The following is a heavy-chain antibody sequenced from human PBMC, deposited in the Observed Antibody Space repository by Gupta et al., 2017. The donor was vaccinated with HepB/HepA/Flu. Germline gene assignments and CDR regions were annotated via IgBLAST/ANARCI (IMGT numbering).Heavy chain of an antibody. J-gene: IGHJ4*02. V-gene: IGHV3-23*01. D-gene: IGHD1-1*01. Sequence: EVQLLESGGGLVQPGGSLRLPCSASGFTFSRYAMSWVRQAPGKGLEGVSAISGSGGSTYYADTLKGRFTISRDNSKNTLYLQMNSLRAEDTAVYYCANSPETDNWNDGGGYWGQGTLVTVSS. CDR2: ISGSGGST. CDR3: ANSPETDNWNDGGGY. CDR1: GFTFSRYA.